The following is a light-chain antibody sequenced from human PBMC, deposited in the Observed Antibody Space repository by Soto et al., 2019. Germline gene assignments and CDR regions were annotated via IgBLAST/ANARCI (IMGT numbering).Light chain of an antibody. Sequence: DIQMNQSPSTLSASVGDRVTITCRASQSISSWLAWYQQKPGKAPKLLIYDASSLESGVPSRFSGSGSGTEFTLTISSLQPDDFATYYCQQLKSNLITFGQGTRLEIK. CDR1: QSISSW. J-gene: IGKJ5*01. CDR2: DAS. V-gene: IGKV1-5*01. CDR3: QQLKSNLIT.